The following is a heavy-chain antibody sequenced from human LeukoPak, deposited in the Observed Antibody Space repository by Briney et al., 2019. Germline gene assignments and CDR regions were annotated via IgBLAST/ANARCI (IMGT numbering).Heavy chain of an antibody. D-gene: IGHD2-8*02. CDR2: IVVGSGNT. Sequence: ASVKVSCKASGFTFTTSAVQWVRQARGQRLEWIGRIVVGSGNTDHAQKFQGRLTITRDISTSTAYMELSSLTSDDTAVYYCAAVPNANAWYWDNAFDIWGQGTMVTVSS. CDR1: GFTFTTSA. CDR3: AAVPNANAWYWDNAFDI. V-gene: IGHV1-58*01. J-gene: IGHJ3*02.